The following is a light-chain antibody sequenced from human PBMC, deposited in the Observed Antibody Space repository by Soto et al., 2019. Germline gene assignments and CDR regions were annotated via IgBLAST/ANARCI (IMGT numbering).Light chain of an antibody. CDR1: QSISSW. Sequence: DIQMTQSPSTLSASVGDRVTITFRASQSISSWLAWYQQKPGKAPKLLIYKASSLESGVPSRFSGSGSGTEFTLTISSLPPDDFATYYCQQYNSYSWTFGQGTKVEIK. CDR3: QQYNSYSWT. V-gene: IGKV1-5*03. J-gene: IGKJ1*01. CDR2: KAS.